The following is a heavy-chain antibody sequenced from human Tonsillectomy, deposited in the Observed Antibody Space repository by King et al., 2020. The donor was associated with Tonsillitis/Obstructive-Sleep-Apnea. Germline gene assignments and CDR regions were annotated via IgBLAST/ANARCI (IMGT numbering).Heavy chain of an antibody. CDR3: APYCSSTSCYTGY. J-gene: IGHJ4*02. CDR2: ISSSSSYI. D-gene: IGHD2-2*02. V-gene: IGHV3-21*01. Sequence: VQLVESGGGLVKPGGSLRLSCAASGFTFSSYSMNWVCQAPGKGLEWVSSISSSSSYIYYADSVKGRFTISRDNAKNSLYLQMNSLRAEDTAVYYCAPYCSSTSCYTGYWGQGTLVTVSS. CDR1: GFTFSSYS.